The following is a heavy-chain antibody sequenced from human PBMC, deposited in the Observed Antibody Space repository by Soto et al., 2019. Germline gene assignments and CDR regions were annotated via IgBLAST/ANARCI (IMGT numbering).Heavy chain of an antibody. CDR1: GGSISSGGYS. D-gene: IGHD3-10*01. CDR2: IYHSGST. CDR3: ARYRGYGSGSYYNSFDY. J-gene: IGHJ4*02. V-gene: IGHV4-30-2*01. Sequence: QVQLQESGPGLVKPSQTLSLTCAVSGGSISSGGYSWSWIRQPPGKGLEWIGYIYHSGSTYYNPSLKSRVTISVDRSKNQFSLKLSSVTAADTAVYYCARYRGYGSGSYYNSFDYWGQGTLVTVSS.